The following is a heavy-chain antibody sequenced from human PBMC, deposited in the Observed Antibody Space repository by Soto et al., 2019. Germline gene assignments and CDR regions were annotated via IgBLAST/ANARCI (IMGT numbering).Heavy chain of an antibody. D-gene: IGHD2-15*01. CDR3: ARDAGSLSWNFAL. CDR1: GYAISRGGYY. J-gene: IGHJ2*01. CDR2: IDYSGDT. Sequence: QVQLQESGPGRVRPSQPLSLICNVSGYAISRGGYYWSWLRQVPGKGLEWMGSIDYSGDTFYNPCLESSATISVDPSKNQVFLSLIIVTAADTVMFYGARDAGSLSWNFALWGRGTQVTVSS. V-gene: IGHV4-31*03.